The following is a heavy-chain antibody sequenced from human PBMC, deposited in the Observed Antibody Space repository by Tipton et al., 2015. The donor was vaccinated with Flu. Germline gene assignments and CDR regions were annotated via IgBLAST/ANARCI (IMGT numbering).Heavy chain of an antibody. CDR3: ARGGAYGEVTDY. Sequence: TLSLTCTVSGGSISSGGYYWSWIRQHPGKGLEWIGYIYYSGSTYYNPSLKSRVTISVDTSKNQFSLKLSSVTAADTAVYYCARGGAYGEVTDYWGQGTLVTVSS. D-gene: IGHD4-17*01. CDR1: GGSISSGGYY. CDR2: IYYSGST. J-gene: IGHJ4*02. V-gene: IGHV4-31*03.